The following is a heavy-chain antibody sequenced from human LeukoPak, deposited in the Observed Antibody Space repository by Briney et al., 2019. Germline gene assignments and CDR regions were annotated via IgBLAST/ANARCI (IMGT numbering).Heavy chain of an antibody. CDR3: ARGVAWLYYYYYYGMGV. V-gene: IGHV3-30*04. D-gene: IGHD3/OR15-3a*01. CDR2: ISYDGSNK. J-gene: IGHJ6*02. CDR1: GFTFSSYA. Sequence: GGSLRLSCAASGFTFSSYAMHWVRQAPGKGLEWVAVISYDGSNKYYADSVKGRFTISRDNSKNTLYLQMNSLRAEDTAVYYCARGVAWLYYYYYYGMGVWAKGPRSPSP.